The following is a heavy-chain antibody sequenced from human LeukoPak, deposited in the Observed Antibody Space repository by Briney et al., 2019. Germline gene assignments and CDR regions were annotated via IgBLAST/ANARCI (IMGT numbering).Heavy chain of an antibody. CDR1: GGTFSSYA. Sequence: SVKVSCKASGGTFSSYAISWVRQAPGQGLEWMGRIIPILGIANYAQKFQGRVTITADKSTSTAYMELSSLRPEVTAVYYCARHKGYGGNEDYFDYWGQGTLVTVSS. CDR3: ARHKGYGGNEDYFDY. CDR2: IIPILGIA. J-gene: IGHJ4*02. D-gene: IGHD4-23*01. V-gene: IGHV1-69*04.